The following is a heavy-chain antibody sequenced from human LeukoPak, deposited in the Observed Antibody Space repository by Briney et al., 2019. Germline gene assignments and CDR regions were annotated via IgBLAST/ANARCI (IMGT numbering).Heavy chain of an antibody. D-gene: IGHD2-15*01. Sequence: SVKVSCKASGGTFSSYTISWVRQAPGQGLEWMGRIIPILGIANYAQKFQGRVTITADKSTSTAYMELNSLRSEDTAVYYCARVCSGGSCYDSGTWGQGTLVTVSS. J-gene: IGHJ5*02. CDR2: IIPILGIA. CDR3: ARVCSGGSCYDSGT. CDR1: GGTFSSYT. V-gene: IGHV1-69*02.